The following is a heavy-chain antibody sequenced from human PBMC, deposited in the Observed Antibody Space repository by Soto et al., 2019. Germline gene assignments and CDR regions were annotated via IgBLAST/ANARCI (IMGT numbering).Heavy chain of an antibody. D-gene: IGHD3-22*01. J-gene: IGHJ4*02. V-gene: IGHV3-48*03. Sequence: HPGGSLRLSCGGSGFTFSSYEMNWVRQAPGKGLEWVSNIRSSGRSINYADSVKGRFTISRDNAKNSLYLQMNSLRAEDTAVYYCTRVRDSNDYWGQGTPVPVSS. CDR1: GFTFSSYE. CDR3: TRVRDSNDY. CDR2: IRSSGRSI.